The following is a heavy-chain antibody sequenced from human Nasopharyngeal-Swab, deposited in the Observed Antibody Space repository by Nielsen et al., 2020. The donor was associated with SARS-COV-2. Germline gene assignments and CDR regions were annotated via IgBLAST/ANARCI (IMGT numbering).Heavy chain of an antibody. V-gene: IGHV3-48*04. D-gene: IGHD4-17*01. CDR1: GFTFSTYT. Sequence: GESLKISCAASGFTFSTYTMNWVRQAPGKGLEWVSYISSSSSAIYYADSGKGRFTISRDNAKNSLYLQMNSLRAEDTAVYYCARGYYGDYAVYWGQGTLVTVSS. CDR2: ISSSSSAI. J-gene: IGHJ4*02. CDR3: ARGYYGDYAVY.